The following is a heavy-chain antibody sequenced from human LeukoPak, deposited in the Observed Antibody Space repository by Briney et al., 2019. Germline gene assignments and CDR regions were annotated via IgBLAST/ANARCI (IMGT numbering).Heavy chain of an antibody. CDR3: AKGSSGLLYDYYYGMDV. D-gene: IGHD3-22*01. V-gene: IGHV3-23*01. Sequence: PGASLRLSCAASGFTFSSYAMSWVRQAPGKGLEWVSAISGSGGSTYYADSVKGRFTISRDNSKNTLYLQMNSLRAEDMAVYYCAKGSSGLLYDYYYGMDVWGQGTTVTVSS. CDR1: GFTFSSYA. CDR2: ISGSGGST. J-gene: IGHJ6*02.